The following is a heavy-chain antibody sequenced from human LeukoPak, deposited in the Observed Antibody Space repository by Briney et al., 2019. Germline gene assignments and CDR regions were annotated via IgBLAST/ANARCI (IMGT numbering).Heavy chain of an antibody. CDR3: ARTAPGTNLGGYYYYMDV. D-gene: IGHD1/OR15-1a*01. CDR2: FDPEDGET. CDR1: GYTLTELS. V-gene: IGHV1-24*01. Sequence: ASVKVSCKVSGYTLTELSMHWVRQTPGKGLEWMGGFDPEDGETIYAQKLQGRVTMTTDTSTSTAHMELRSLRSDDTAVYYCARTAPGTNLGGYYYYMDVWGKGTTVTVSS. J-gene: IGHJ6*03.